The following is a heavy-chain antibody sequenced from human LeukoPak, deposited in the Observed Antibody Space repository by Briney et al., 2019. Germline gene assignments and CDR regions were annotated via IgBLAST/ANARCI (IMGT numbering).Heavy chain of an antibody. D-gene: IGHD2-2*02. J-gene: IGHJ3*02. CDR2: IHSDGST. V-gene: IGHV4-4*07. CDR3: ASSRYCSSTSCYTNDAFDI. CDR1: GDSISSYY. Sequence: SETLSLTCTVSGDSISSYYYSWIRQPAGKGLEWIGRIHSDGSTHYNPSLKSRVTMSVDTSKNQLSLNLTSVTAADTAVYYCASSRYCSSTSCYTNDAFDIWGQGTMVTVSS.